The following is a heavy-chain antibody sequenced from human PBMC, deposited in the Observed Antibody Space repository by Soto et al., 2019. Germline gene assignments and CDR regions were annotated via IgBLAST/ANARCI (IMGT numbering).Heavy chain of an antibody. J-gene: IGHJ6*02. CDR2: IYNSGST. D-gene: IGHD6-19*01. CDR3: ARENSSGWPYYYYGMDV. V-gene: IGHV4-4*02. Sequence: SETLSLTCAVSSGSIDNVYWWSWVRQSPGKGLEWIGYIYNSGSTNYNPSLKSRVTISVDTSKNQFSLKLSSVTAADTAVYYCARENSSGWPYYYYGMDVWGQGTTVTVSS. CDR1: SGSIDNVYW.